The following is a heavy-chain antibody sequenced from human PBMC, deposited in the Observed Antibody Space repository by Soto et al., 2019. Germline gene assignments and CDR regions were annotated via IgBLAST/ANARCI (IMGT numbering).Heavy chain of an antibody. CDR1: GFTISRYC. CDR2: ISYDGSNK. CDR3: ARSGGWYDKEFGY. D-gene: IGHD6-19*01. Sequence: GGAPRLSFVASGFTISRYCMHWGRPAPGKGLEWVAVISYDGSNKYYTDSVKGRFTISRDNSKNTLYLQMNSLRVEDTAVYYCARSGGWYDKEFGYWGQGTLVTVSS. J-gene: IGHJ4*02. V-gene: IGHV3-30*03.